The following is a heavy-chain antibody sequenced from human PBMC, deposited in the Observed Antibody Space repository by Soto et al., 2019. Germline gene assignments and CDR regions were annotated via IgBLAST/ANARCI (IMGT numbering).Heavy chain of an antibody. CDR1: GYTFTGYY. CDR3: ARGPLE. Sequence: ASVKVSCKASGYTFTGYYLHWVRQAPGQGPEWVGKIDPDSGDTDQSQKFQGRVTLTRDTAIDTAYMELTRLTLDDTAIYYCARGPLEWGQGTLVTVPQ. CDR2: IDPDSGDT. V-gene: IGHV1-2*02. J-gene: IGHJ4*02.